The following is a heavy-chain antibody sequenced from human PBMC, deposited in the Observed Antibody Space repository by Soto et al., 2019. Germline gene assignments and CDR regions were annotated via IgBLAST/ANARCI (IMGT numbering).Heavy chain of an antibody. V-gene: IGHV1-69*02. CDR3: AMESAFYYYMDV. CDR1: GGTFSSYT. J-gene: IGHJ6*03. D-gene: IGHD3-10*01. CDR2: ITPILGIA. Sequence: QVQLVQSGAEVKKPGSSVKVSCKASGGTFSSYTISWVRQAPGQGLEWMGRITPILGIANYAQKFQGRVTITADKSTSTAYMELSSLRSEDTAVYYCAMESAFYYYMDVWGKGTTVTVSS.